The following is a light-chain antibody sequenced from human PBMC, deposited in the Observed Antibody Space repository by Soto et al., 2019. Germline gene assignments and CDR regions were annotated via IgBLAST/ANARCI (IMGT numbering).Light chain of an antibody. Sequence: QSALTQPASLSGSPGQSITISCTGTSSDVGGYKYVSWYQHHPGEAPKLIIYEDNNRPSGVSNRFSGSKSGNTASLTISGLQAEDESHYYCSSKSSGSTPMLFGGGTKLTVL. V-gene: IGLV2-14*01. J-gene: IGLJ2*01. CDR1: SSDVGGYKY. CDR3: SSKSSGSTPML. CDR2: EDN.